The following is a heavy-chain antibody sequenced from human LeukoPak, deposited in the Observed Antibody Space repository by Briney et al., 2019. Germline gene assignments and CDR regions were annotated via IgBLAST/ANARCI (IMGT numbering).Heavy chain of an antibody. D-gene: IGHD6-19*01. CDR1: GSTFSNYA. CDR3: ARAQWLVASFDY. Sequence: GGSLRLSCAASGSTFSNYAMNWVRQAPGKGLEWVSLISGSTGSTYYADSVKGRFTISRDNSKNTLYLQMNSLRAEDTAVYYCARAQWLVASFDYWGQGTLVTVSS. J-gene: IGHJ4*02. V-gene: IGHV3-23*01. CDR2: ISGSTGST.